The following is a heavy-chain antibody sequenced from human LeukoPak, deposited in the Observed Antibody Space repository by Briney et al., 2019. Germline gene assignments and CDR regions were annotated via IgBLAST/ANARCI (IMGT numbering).Heavy chain of an antibody. V-gene: IGHV5-51*01. J-gene: IGHJ6*02. CDR3: ARLSAEVATAHYYYYYGMDV. CDR1: GYSFTSYW. CDR2: IYPGDSDT. D-gene: IGHD5-12*01. Sequence: GESLKISCKGSGYSFTSYWIGWVRQMPGKGLEWMGIIYPGDSDTRYSPSFQGQVPISADKSISTAYLQWSSLKASDTAMYYCARLSAEVATAHYYYYYGMDVWGQGTTVTVSS.